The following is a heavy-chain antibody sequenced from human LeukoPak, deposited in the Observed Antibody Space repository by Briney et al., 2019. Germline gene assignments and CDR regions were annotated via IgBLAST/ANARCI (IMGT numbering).Heavy chain of an antibody. D-gene: IGHD6-13*01. V-gene: IGHV3-15*01. CDR2: IKSTTDGDTT. Sequence: GGSLRLSCAASGFTFSNAWMSWVRQAPGKGLEWVGHIKSTTDGDTTAYADPVKGKFPISRDDSKNTLYLQMNSLKTEDTAVYYCTRQQLLLDYWGQGALVTVSS. CDR1: GFTFSNAW. J-gene: IGHJ4*02. CDR3: TRQQLLLDY.